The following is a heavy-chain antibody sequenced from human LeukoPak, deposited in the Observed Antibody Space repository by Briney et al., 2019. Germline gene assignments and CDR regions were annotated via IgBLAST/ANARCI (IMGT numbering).Heavy chain of an antibody. Sequence: SETLSLTCTVSGGSISSYYWSWIRQPPGKGLEWVGYIYYSGSTNYNPSLKRRVTISVDTSKNQFSLKLSSVTAADTAVYYCARYKRHSDAFDIWGQGTMVTVSS. V-gene: IGHV4-59*01. CDR1: GGSISSYY. D-gene: IGHD1-14*01. CDR2: IYYSGST. J-gene: IGHJ3*02. CDR3: ARYKRHSDAFDI.